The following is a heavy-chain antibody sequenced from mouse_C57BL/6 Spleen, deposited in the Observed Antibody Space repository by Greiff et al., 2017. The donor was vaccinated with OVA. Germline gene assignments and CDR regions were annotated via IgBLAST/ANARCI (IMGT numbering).Heavy chain of an antibody. V-gene: IGHV5-17*01. D-gene: IGHD3-1*01. CDR3: ARGGYLYAMDY. CDR1: GFTFSDYG. Sequence: EVQLVESGGGLVKPGGSLKLSCAASGFTFSDYGMHWVRQAPEKGLEWVAYISSGSSTIYYADTVKGRFTITRDNAKNTLFLQLTSLRSEDTAMYYCARGGYLYAMDYWGQGTSVTVSS. J-gene: IGHJ4*01. CDR2: ISSGSSTI.